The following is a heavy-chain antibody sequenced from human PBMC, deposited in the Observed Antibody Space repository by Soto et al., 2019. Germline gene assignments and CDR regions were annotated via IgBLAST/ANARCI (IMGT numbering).Heavy chain of an antibody. CDR3: AHYRSTCSCDD. CDR2: IYWDDDK. Sequence: QITLKESGPTLVKPTQTLTLTCTFSGFSLSTGGMGVGWIRQPPGKALEWLALIYWDDDKRYSPSLKSRLTIPKSTSKNQVVRTMTNMEPVDTATYYRAHYRSTCSCDDWGKGTVVTVS. CDR1: GFSLSTGGMG. J-gene: IGHJ4*02. D-gene: IGHD6-13*01. V-gene: IGHV2-5*02.